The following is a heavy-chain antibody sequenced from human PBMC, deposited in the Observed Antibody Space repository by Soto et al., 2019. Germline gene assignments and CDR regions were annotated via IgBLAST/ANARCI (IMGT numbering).Heavy chain of an antibody. J-gene: IGHJ4*01. V-gene: IGHV1-18*01. CDR2: ISTKKGDT. CDR3: ARDYCDRTRCYGPDY. D-gene: IGHD2-2*01. CDR1: GYMFTNLG. Sequence: ASVKVSCKTSGYMFTNLGISWVRQAPGQGLEWMGWISTKKGDTKFTQKFQGRVTMTADTSTSTAYMEMGSLEPDDTAVYFCARDYCDRTRCYGPDYWGHATLATLSS.